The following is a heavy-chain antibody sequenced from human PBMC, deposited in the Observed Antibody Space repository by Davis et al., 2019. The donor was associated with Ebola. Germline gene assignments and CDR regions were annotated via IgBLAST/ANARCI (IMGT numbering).Heavy chain of an antibody. CDR2: IKQDGSEK. CDR1: GFTFSSYW. CDR3: ARDRIVVVPAAILYYYYGMDV. D-gene: IGHD2-2*01. J-gene: IGHJ6*02. V-gene: IGHV3-7*03. Sequence: GESLKIPCAASGFTFSSYWMSWVRQAPGKGLEWVANIKQDGSEKYYVDSVKGRFTISRDNAKNSLYLQMNSLRAEDTAVYYCARDRIVVVPAAILYYYYGMDVWGQGTTVTVSS.